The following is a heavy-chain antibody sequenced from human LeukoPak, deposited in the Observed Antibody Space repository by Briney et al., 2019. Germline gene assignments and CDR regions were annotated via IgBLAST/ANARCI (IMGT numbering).Heavy chain of an antibody. CDR2: INPTGGST. CDR1: GYTFPSYF. D-gene: IGHD3-22*01. J-gene: IGHJ4*02. CDR3: ARVHRPYYDSSGYWAFDY. V-gene: IGHV1-46*01. Sequence: ASVKVSCKASGYTFPSYFMHWVRQAPGQGLEWMGIINPTGGSTTYAQKFQGRVTITADESTSTAYMELSSLRSEDTAVYYCARVHRPYYDSSGYWAFDYWGQGTLVTVSS.